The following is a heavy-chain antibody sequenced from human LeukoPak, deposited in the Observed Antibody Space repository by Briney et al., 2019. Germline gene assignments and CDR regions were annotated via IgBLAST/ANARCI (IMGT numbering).Heavy chain of an antibody. V-gene: IGHV3-30-3*01. J-gene: IGHJ6*03. CDR1: GFTFSSYA. CDR3: ARAGGCSGGSCYAYYYYYYMDV. CDR2: ISYDGSNK. Sequence: PGGSLRLSCAASGFTFSSYAMHWVRQAPGKGLEWVAVISYDGSNKYYADSVKGRFTISRDNSKNTLYLQMNSLRAEDTAVYYCARAGGCSGGSCYAYYYYYYMDVWGKGTTVTVSS. D-gene: IGHD2-15*01.